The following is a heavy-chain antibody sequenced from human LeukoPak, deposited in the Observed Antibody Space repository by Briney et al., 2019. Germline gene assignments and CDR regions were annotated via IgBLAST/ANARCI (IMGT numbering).Heavy chain of an antibody. CDR1: GYSLTNYW. CDR3: ASGLGDSENYGGAFRDY. V-gene: IGHV5-10-1*01. CDR2: IDPSDSYT. D-gene: IGHD1-26*01. J-gene: IGHJ4*02. Sequence: GESLKISCKGSGYSLTNYWINWVRQMPGKGLEWMGRIDPSDSYTNYSPSFQGHVTISADKSISTAYLQWSSLKASDTAMYYCASGLGDSENYGGAFRDYWGQGTLVTVSS.